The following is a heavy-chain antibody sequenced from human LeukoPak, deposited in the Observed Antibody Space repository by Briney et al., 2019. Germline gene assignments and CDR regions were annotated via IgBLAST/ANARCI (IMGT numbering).Heavy chain of an antibody. Sequence: GGTLRLSCAPSGFTFTSYAMSWVRHAPGKGLEWVSAIIGSGGSTYYAESEKGRFNIYRDNYKIKVYLQMNSLRAEDTAVYYCAKDFSVPRWSLGGYFDYWGQGTLVTVSS. CDR3: AKDFSVPRWSLGGYFDY. CDR1: GFTFTSYA. D-gene: IGHD2-15*01. CDR2: IIGSGGST. J-gene: IGHJ4*02. V-gene: IGHV3-23*01.